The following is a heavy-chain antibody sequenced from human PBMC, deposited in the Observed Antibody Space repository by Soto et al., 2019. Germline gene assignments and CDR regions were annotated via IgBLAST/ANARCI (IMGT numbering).Heavy chain of an antibody. J-gene: IGHJ5*02. Sequence: QVQLVQSGAEVNKPGSSVKFSCKASGGNFTSYAISWVRQAPGQGLEFMGGIVPLFGTTNYAHKFRGRVTVTADESTSTVYMEMSSLRSEDTAVYYCAKASGRSWYNWFDPWGQGPLVTVST. CDR3: AKASGRSWYNWFDP. CDR1: GGNFTSYA. D-gene: IGHD6-13*01. V-gene: IGHV1-69*01. CDR2: IVPLFGTT.